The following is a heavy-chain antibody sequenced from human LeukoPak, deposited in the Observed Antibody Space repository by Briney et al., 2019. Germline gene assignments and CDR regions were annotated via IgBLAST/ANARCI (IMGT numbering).Heavy chain of an antibody. V-gene: IGHV3-23*01. CDR3: AKDGVGVWGRDYFDY. CDR2: ISGSGGST. D-gene: IGHD3-16*01. CDR1: GFTFASYA. Sequence: PGGSLRLSCTASGFTFASYAMSWVRQAAGKGLEWVSAISGSGGSTYYADSVKGRFTISRDNSKNTLYLQMNRLRAEDTGVYYYAKDGVGVWGRDYFDYWGQGTLVTVSS. J-gene: IGHJ4*02.